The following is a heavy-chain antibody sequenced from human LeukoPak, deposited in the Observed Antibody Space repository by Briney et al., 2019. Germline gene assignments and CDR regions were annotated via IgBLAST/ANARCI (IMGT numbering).Heavy chain of an antibody. D-gene: IGHD3-22*01. J-gene: IGHJ4*02. Sequence: SETLSLTCVVSGGSISSSNWWSWVRQPPEKGLEWIGEIYHSGSTNYNPSLKSRVTISVDTSKNQFSLKLSSVTAADTAVYYCASESGYDSYYDSSGYRGVDYWGQGTLVTVSS. CDR3: ASESGYDSYYDSSGYRGVDY. CDR1: GGSISSSNW. CDR2: IYHSGST. V-gene: IGHV4-4*02.